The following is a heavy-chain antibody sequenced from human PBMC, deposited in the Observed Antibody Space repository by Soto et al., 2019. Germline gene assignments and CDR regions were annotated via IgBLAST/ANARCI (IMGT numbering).Heavy chain of an antibody. CDR2: ISSSSSYI. CDR1: GFTFSSYS. D-gene: IGHD5-18*01. J-gene: IGHJ6*02. Sequence: LRLSCAASGFTFSSYSMNWVRQAPGKGLEWVSSISSSSSYIYYADSVKGRFTISRDNAKNSLYLQMNSLRAEDTAVYYCARDTAMVTGHYYYGMDVWGQGTTFTVSS. CDR3: ARDTAMVTGHYYYGMDV. V-gene: IGHV3-21*01.